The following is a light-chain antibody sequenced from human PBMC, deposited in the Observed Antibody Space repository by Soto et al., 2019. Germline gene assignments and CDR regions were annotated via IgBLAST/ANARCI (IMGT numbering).Light chain of an antibody. CDR3: QQYASPPVT. CDR2: DAS. CDR1: QTVGRDY. Sequence: EIVLTQSPGTLSLSPGERAILSCRASQTVGRDYLGWYQQKPGQAPRLLIYDASYRATGISDRFSGSGSGTDFTLTISRLEPEDFAVYFCQQYASPPVTFGQGTSVEIK. V-gene: IGKV3-20*01. J-gene: IGKJ1*01.